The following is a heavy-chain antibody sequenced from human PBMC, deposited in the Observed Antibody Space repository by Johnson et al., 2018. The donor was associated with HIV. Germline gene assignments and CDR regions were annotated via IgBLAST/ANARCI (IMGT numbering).Heavy chain of an antibody. CDR3: AKDISPLYSSSDAFDI. Sequence: VQLVESGGGLMQPGGSLRLSCVASGFTVSNNFMSWVRQAPGKGLEWVSVIYSGGSTYYADSVKGRFTISRDNSKNTLYLQMNSLRAEDTALYYCAKDISPLYSSSDAFDIWGQGTMVTVSS. V-gene: IGHV3-53*01. D-gene: IGHD6-6*01. CDR1: GFTVSNNF. CDR2: IYSGGST. J-gene: IGHJ3*02.